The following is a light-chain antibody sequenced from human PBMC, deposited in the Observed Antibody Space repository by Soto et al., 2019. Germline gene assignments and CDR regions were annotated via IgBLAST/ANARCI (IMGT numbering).Light chain of an antibody. V-gene: IGKV1-39*01. Sequence: DIQMTQSPSSLSASVGDRVTITCRASQSISSYLNWYQQKPGKAPKLLIYAASSLQSGVPSRFSGSGSGTDFTLTISSLQPEDFATYYCQQSYSTPGTFGQGTRLAIK. CDR2: AAS. CDR3: QQSYSTPGT. CDR1: QSISSY. J-gene: IGKJ5*01.